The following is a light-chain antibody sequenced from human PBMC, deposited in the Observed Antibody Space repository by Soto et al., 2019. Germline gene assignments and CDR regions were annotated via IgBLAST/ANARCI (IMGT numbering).Light chain of an antibody. CDR3: QQRSNWPGT. CDR1: QSVSSY. CDR2: DAS. Sequence: EIVLTQSPATLSLSPGERTTISCRASQSVSSYLAWYQQKPGQAPRLLIYDASNRATGIPARFSGSGSGTDFNLTISSLVPEDFAVYYCQQRSNWPGTFGGGTKVQIK. V-gene: IGKV3-11*01. J-gene: IGKJ4*01.